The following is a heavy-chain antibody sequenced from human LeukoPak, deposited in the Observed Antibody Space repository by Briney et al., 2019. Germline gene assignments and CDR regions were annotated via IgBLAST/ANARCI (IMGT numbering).Heavy chain of an antibody. CDR3: ARVSVGATKYMGY. CDR2: IYYSGST. Sequence: SETLSLTCTVSGGSISSSSYYWGWIRQPPGKGLEWIGSIYYSGSTYYNPSLKSRVTISVDTSKNQFSLKLSSVTVADTAVYYCARVSVGATKYMGYWGQGTLVTVSS. J-gene: IGHJ4*02. D-gene: IGHD1-26*01. V-gene: IGHV4-39*01. CDR1: GGSISSSSYY.